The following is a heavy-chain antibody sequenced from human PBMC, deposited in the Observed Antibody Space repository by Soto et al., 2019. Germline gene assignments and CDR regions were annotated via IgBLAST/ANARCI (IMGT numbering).Heavy chain of an antibody. Sequence: HPGGSLRLSCAASGFTFSSYWMHWVRQAQGKGLVWVSRINSDGSTTTYADSVKGRFTISRDNAKNTLYLQMNSLRAEDTAVYYCVRVPTGGYAFSLDDYWGQGT. CDR3: VRVPTGGYAFSLDDY. J-gene: IGHJ4*02. CDR2: INSDGSTT. CDR1: GFTFSSYW. V-gene: IGHV3-74*01. D-gene: IGHD5-12*01.